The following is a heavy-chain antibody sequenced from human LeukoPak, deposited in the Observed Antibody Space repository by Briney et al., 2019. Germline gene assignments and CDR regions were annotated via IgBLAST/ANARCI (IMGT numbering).Heavy chain of an antibody. V-gene: IGHV4-59*01. CDR3: ARAVTYYDILTGCYTLYFDY. J-gene: IGHJ4*02. D-gene: IGHD3-9*01. CDR2: IYYSGST. Sequence: SETLSLTCTVSGGSISSYYWSWIRQPPGKGLEWIGYIYYSGSTNYNPSLKSRVTISVDTSKNQFSLKLSSVTAADTAVYYCARAVTYYDILTGCYTLYFDYWGQGTLVTVSS. CDR1: GGSISSYY.